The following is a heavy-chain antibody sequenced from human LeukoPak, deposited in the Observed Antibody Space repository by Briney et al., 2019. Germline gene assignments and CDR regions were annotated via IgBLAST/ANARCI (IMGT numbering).Heavy chain of an antibody. Sequence: GGSLRLSCAASGFTISTYAMHWVRQAPGKGLEWVSVISYDGSNKYYADSVKGRFTISRDNSKNTLYLQMNSLRPEDTAVYYCARDQDDYGDPLSYYYMDVWGKGTTVTVSS. D-gene: IGHD4-17*01. V-gene: IGHV3-30*04. J-gene: IGHJ6*03. CDR1: GFTISTYA. CDR2: ISYDGSNK. CDR3: ARDQDDYGDPLSYYYMDV.